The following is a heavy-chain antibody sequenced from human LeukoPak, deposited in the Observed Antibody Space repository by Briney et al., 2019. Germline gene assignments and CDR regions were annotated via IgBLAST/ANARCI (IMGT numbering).Heavy chain of an antibody. J-gene: IGHJ4*02. V-gene: IGHV3-48*01. D-gene: IGHD3-10*01. CDR1: GFTFSNAW. CDR3: ANLDGSGSYPY. Sequence: PGGSLRLSCAASGFTFSNAWMSWVRQAPGKGLEWVSYISSSSTIIYYADSVKGRFTISRDNSKNTLYLQMNSLRAEDTAVYYCANLDGSGSYPYWGQGTLVTDSS. CDR2: ISSSSTII.